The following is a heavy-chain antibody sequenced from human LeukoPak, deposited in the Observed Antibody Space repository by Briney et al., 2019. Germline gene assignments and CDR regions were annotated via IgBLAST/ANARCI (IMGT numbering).Heavy chain of an antibody. D-gene: IGHD6-13*01. Sequence: SSVKVSCKASGGTFSSYAISWVRQAPGQGPEWMGGIIPIFGTANYAQKFQGRVTITTDESTSTAYMELSSLRSEDTAVYYCARVIAAAGTGYYYYMDVWGKGTTVTVSS. V-gene: IGHV1-69*05. CDR2: IIPIFGTA. J-gene: IGHJ6*03. CDR3: ARVIAAAGTGYYYYMDV. CDR1: GGTFSSYA.